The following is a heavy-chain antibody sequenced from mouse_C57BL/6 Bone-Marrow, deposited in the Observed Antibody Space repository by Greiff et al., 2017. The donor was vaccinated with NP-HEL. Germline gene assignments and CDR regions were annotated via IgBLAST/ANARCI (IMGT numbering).Heavy chain of an antibody. D-gene: IGHD2-1*01. CDR2: IYPRSGNT. CDR3: ARREYYGRGY. CDR1: GYTFTSYG. V-gene: IGHV1-81*01. Sequence: QVQLQQSGAELARPGASVKLSCKASGYTFTSYGISWVKQRTGQGLEWIGEIYPRSGNTYYNEKFKGKATLTADKSSSTAYMEIRSLTSEDAAVYFCARREYYGRGYWGQGTTLTVSS. J-gene: IGHJ2*01.